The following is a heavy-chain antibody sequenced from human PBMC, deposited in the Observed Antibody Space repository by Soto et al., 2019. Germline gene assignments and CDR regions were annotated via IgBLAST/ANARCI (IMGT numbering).Heavy chain of an antibody. CDR1: GFTFSAYW. CDR3: ARSVRSGTYPYYYSAMGV. CDR2: IHSNGNTT. V-gene: IGHV3-74*01. D-gene: IGHD3-10*01. J-gene: IGHJ6*04. Sequence: GGSLRLSCAASGFTFSAYWMHWVRQAPGKGLVWVSRIHSNGNTTTYADSVKGRFTISRDNAKNTLYLQMNSLRAEDTAVYYCARSVRSGTYPYYYSAMGVGGKGTTFTFSS.